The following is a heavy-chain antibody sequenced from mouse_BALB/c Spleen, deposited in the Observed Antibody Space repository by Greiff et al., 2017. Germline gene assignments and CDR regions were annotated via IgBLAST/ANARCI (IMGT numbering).Heavy chain of an antibody. V-gene: IGHV1-9*01. CDR2: ILPGRGST. Sequence: VQLQQSGAELMKPGASVKISCKATGYTFSSYWIEWVKQRPGHGLEWIGEILPGRGSTNYNEKFKGKATFTADTSSNTAYMQLSSLTSEDSAVYYCARRGNWYFDVWGAGTTVTVSS. J-gene: IGHJ1*01. CDR3: ARRGNWYFDV. CDR1: GYTFSSYW.